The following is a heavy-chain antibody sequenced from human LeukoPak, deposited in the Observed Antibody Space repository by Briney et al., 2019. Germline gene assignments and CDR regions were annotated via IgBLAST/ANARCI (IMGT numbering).Heavy chain of an antibody. CDR2: INPNSGGT. D-gene: IGHD6-19*01. J-gene: IGHJ5*02. CDR1: GYTFTGYY. Sequence: ASVKVSCKASGYTFTGYYMHWVRQAPGQGLEWMGWINPNSGGTNYAQKFQGRVTMTRDTSISTAYMELSRLRSDDTAVYYCARVGTAVAGYNWFDPWGQGTLVTVSS. CDR3: ARVGTAVAGYNWFDP. V-gene: IGHV1-2*02.